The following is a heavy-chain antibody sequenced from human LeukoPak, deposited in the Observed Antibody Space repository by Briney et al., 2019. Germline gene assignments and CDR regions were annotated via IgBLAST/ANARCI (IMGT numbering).Heavy chain of an antibody. CDR1: GFTFSSYS. J-gene: IGHJ6*03. CDR3: ARERAYNYYMDV. D-gene: IGHD1-26*01. CDR2: ISSSSSYI. Sequence: GGSLRLSCATSGFTFSSYSMNWVRKAPGKELEWVSSISSSSSYIYYADSVKGRFTISRDNAKNSLYLQMNSLRAEDTAVYYCARERAYNYYMDVWGKGTTVTVSS. V-gene: IGHV3-21*01.